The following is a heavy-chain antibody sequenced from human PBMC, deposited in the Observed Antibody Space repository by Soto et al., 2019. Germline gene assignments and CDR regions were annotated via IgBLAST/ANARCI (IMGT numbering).Heavy chain of an antibody. Sequence: SEPLSLTYTVDGGSISSSSDYWGWIRQPPGKGLEWIGSIYYSGSTYYNPSLKSRVTISVDTSKNQFSLKLSSVTAADTAVYYCARQGLRFTMVRGVTRPFDYWGQGTLVTVSS. J-gene: IGHJ4*02. CDR1: GGSISSSSDY. CDR3: ARQGLRFTMVRGVTRPFDY. V-gene: IGHV4-39*01. D-gene: IGHD3-10*01. CDR2: IYYSGST.